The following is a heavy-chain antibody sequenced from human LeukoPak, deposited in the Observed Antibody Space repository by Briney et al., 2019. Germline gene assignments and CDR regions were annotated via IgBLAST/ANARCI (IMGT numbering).Heavy chain of an antibody. D-gene: IGHD1-1*01. CDR2: IYYSGST. CDR1: GYSISSSNW. Sequence: SETLSLTCAVSGYSISSSNWWGWIRQPPGKGLEWIGYIYYSGSTNYNPSLKSRVTMSVDTSKNQFSLKLSSVTALDTAVYYCARTYDGGVDYWGQGTLVTVSS. J-gene: IGHJ4*02. V-gene: IGHV4-28*06. CDR3: ARTYDGGVDY.